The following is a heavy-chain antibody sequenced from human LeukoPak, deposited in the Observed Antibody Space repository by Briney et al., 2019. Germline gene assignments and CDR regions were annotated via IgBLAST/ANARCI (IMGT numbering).Heavy chain of an antibody. J-gene: IGHJ4*02. CDR3: ARKGLGGELGGFDY. CDR2: INRNGGTT. CDR1: GFTFSSYE. V-gene: IGHV3-20*01. D-gene: IGHD3-16*01. Sequence: GGSLRLSCAASGFTFSSYEMNWVRQAPGKGLEWVSGINRNGGTTGYADSVKGRFTISRDNAKNSLYLQMNSLRAEDTALYHCARKGLGGELGGFDYWGQGTLATVSS.